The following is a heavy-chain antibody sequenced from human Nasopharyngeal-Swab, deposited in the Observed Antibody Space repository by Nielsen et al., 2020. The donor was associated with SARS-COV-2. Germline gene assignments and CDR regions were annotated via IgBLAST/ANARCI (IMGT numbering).Heavy chain of an antibody. Sequence: WVRQAPGQGLEWMGWISAYNGNTNYAQKFQGRVTITADKSTSTAYMELSSLRSEDTAVYYCASPFRYCSGGSCYAGYFDYWGQGTLVTVSS. D-gene: IGHD2-15*01. CDR3: ASPFRYCSGGSCYAGYFDY. V-gene: IGHV1-18*01. J-gene: IGHJ4*02. CDR2: ISAYNGNT.